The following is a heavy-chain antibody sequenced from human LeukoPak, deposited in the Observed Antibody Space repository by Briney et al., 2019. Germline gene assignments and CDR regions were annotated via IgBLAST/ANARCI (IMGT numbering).Heavy chain of an antibody. CDR2: IYYSGST. J-gene: IGHJ4*02. V-gene: IGHV4-39*07. Sequence: SETLSLTCTVSGGSISSSSYYWGWIRQPPGKGLEWIGSIYYSGSTYYNPSLKSRVTISVDTSKNQFSLKLSSVTAADTAVYYCARVVYSSGWYEQYYFDYWGQGTLVTVSS. CDR3: ARVVYSSGWYEQYYFDY. D-gene: IGHD6-19*01. CDR1: GGSISSSSYY.